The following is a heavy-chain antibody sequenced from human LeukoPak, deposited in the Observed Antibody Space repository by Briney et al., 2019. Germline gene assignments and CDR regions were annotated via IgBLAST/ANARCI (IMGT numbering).Heavy chain of an antibody. J-gene: IGHJ3*02. CDR3: ASWRYYDFWSGYYTGDAFDI. D-gene: IGHD3-3*01. CDR2: IYPGDSDT. Sequence: GESLKISCKGSGYSFTSYWIGWVRQMPGKGLEWMGIIYPGDSDTRYSPSFQGQVTISADKPISTAYLQWSSLKASDTAMYYCASWRYYDFWSGYYTGDAFDIWGQGTMVTVSS. CDR1: GYSFTSYW. V-gene: IGHV5-51*04.